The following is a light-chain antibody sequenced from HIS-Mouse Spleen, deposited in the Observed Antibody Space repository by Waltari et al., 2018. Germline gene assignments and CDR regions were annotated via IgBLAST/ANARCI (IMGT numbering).Light chain of an antibody. CDR2: AAS. J-gene: IGKJ1*01. CDR1: QGISSY. Sequence: DIQLTQSPSFLSASVGERVTITCRASQGISSYLAWYQQKPGKAPKLLIYAASPLQSGVPSRFSGSGSGTEFTLTISSLQPEDFATYYCQQLNSYPPTFGQGTKVEIK. V-gene: IGKV1-9*01. CDR3: QQLNSYPPT.